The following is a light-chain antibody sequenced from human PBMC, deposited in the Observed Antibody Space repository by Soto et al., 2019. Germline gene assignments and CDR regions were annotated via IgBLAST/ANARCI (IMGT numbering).Light chain of an antibody. CDR2: AAS. CDR1: QGISSW. CDR3: QRADTYPHA. V-gene: IGKV1-12*01. J-gene: IGKJ4*01. Sequence: DIQMTQSPSSVSASVGDRVTITCRASQGISSWVAWYQQKPGKAPNLLVYAASSLQSGVPSRFSGSGSGTEVTLTISSLQHEDIAAYYGQRADTYPHAFGGGTKVEIK.